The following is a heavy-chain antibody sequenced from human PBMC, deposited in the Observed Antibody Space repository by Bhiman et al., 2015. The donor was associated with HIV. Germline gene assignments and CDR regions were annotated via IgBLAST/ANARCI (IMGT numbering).Heavy chain of an antibody. V-gene: IGHV3-53*01. CDR2: IYSGGST. CDR1: GFTVSSNY. CDR3: ARDLAAAGRDY. D-gene: IGHD6-13*01. Sequence: EVQLVDSGGDLVQPGGSLRLSCTASGFTVSSNYMSWVRQAPGKGLEWVSVIYSGGSTYYADSVKGRFTISRDNSKNTLYLQMNSLRAEDTAVYYCARDLAAAGRDYWGQGTLVTVSS. J-gene: IGHJ4*02.